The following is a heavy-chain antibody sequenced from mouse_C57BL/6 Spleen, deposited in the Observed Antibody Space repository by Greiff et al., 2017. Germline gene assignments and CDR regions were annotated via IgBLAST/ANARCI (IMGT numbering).Heavy chain of an antibody. Sequence: VQLQQPGAELVKPGASVKLSCKASGYTFTSYWMQWVKQRPGQGLEWIGEIDPSDSYTNYNQKFKGKATLTVDTSSSTAYMQLSSLTSEDSAVYYCARRDSSGFYAMDYWGQGTSVTVSS. J-gene: IGHJ4*01. CDR3: ARRDSSGFYAMDY. V-gene: IGHV1-50*01. CDR2: IDPSDSYT. D-gene: IGHD3-2*02. CDR1: GYTFTSYW.